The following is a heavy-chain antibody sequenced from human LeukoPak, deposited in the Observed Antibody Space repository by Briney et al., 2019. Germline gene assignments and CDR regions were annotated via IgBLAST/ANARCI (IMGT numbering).Heavy chain of an antibody. CDR2: IYDSGST. D-gene: IGHD6-19*01. CDR3: ARGVGSGWYGGYFDY. J-gene: IGHJ4*02. V-gene: IGHV4-38-2*02. CDR1: GYSISSGYY. Sequence: SETLSLTCTVSGYSISSGYYWGWIRQPPGKGLEWIGSIYDSGSTYYNPSLKSRVTISVDTSKNQFSLKLSSVTAADTAVYYCARGVGSGWYGGYFDYWGQGTLVTVSS.